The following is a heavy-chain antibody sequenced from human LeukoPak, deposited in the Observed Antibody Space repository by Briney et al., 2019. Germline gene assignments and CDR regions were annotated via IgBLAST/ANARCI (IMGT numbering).Heavy chain of an antibody. Sequence: GGSLRLSCAASGFTFGDYAMHWVRQAPGKGLEWVSGISWNSGSIGHADSVKGRFTISRDNAKNSLYLQMNSLRAEDTALYYCAKDRGYDYGDYNAFDIWGQGTMVTVSS. CDR2: ISWNSGSI. CDR1: GFTFGDYA. V-gene: IGHV3-9*01. D-gene: IGHD4-17*01. CDR3: AKDRGYDYGDYNAFDI. J-gene: IGHJ3*02.